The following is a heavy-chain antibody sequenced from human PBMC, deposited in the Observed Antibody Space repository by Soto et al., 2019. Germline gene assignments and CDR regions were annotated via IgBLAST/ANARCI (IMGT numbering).Heavy chain of an antibody. V-gene: IGHV3-30*18. CDR2: ISYDGSNK. CDR1: GFTFSSYG. CDR3: AKDQVRTKALAYYFDY. J-gene: IGHJ4*02. Sequence: PGGSLRLSCAASGFTFSSYGMHWVRQAPGKGLEWVAVISYDGSNKYYADSVKGRFTISRDNSKNTLYLQMNSLRAEDTAVYYCAKDQVRTKALAYYFDYWGQGTLVTVSS.